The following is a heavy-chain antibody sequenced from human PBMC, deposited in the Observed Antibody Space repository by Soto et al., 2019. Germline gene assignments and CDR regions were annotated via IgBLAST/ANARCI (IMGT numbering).Heavy chain of an antibody. CDR3: AXVLRYFDWLSDSNAFDI. J-gene: IGHJ3*02. CDR2: IIPIFGTA. V-gene: IGHV1-69*13. D-gene: IGHD3-9*01. CDR1: GGTFSSYA. Sequence: ASVKVSCKASGGTFSSYAISWVRQAPGQGLEWMGGIIPIFGTANYAQKFQGRVTITADESTSTAYMELSSLRSEDTAVYYCAXVLRYFDWLSDSNAFDIWGQGIMVTVSS.